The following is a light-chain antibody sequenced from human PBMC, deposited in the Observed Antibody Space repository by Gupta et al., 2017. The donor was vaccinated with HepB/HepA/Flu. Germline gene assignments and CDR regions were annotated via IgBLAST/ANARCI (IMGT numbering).Light chain of an antibody. CDR1: QSISSY. CDR3: QQSYSTPPMYT. V-gene: IGKV1-39*01. Sequence: DIQMTQSPSSLSASVGDRVTITCRASQSISSYLNWYQQKPGKAPKLLIYAASSLQSGVPSRFSGSRSGTDFTLTISSLQPEDFATYYCQQSYSTPPMYTFSQGTKLEIK. CDR2: AAS. J-gene: IGKJ2*01.